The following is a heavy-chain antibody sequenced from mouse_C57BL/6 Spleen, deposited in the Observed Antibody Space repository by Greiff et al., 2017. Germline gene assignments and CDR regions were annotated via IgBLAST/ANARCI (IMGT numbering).Heavy chain of an antibody. D-gene: IGHD2-5*01. CDR2: INPSNGGT. V-gene: IGHV1-53*01. J-gene: IGHJ4*01. CDR1: GYTFTSYW. CDR3: ARNSNVAMDY. Sequence: QVHVKQPGTELVKPGASVKLSCKASGYTFTSYWMHWVKQRPGQGLEWIGNINPSNGGTNYNEKFKSKATLTIDKSSSTAYMQLSSLTSEDSAVYYCARNSNVAMDYWGQGTSVTVSS.